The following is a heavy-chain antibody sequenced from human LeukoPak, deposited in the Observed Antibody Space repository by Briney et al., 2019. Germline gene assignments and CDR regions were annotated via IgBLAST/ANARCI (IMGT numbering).Heavy chain of an antibody. CDR1: GFTFSTYW. D-gene: IGHD3-3*01. V-gene: IGHV3-7*01. J-gene: IGHJ4*02. CDR3: ARVPYSGMEWFLLIYFDY. CDR2: IKQDGSEK. Sequence: GGSLRLSCAASGFTFSTYWMSWVRQAPGKGLEWVANIKQDGSEKYYVDSVKGRFTISRDNAKNSLYLQMNSLRAEDTAVYYCARVPYSGMEWFLLIYFDYWGQGTLVTVSS.